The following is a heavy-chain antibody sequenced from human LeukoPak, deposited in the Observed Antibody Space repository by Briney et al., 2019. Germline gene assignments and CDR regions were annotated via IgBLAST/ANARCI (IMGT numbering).Heavy chain of an antibody. V-gene: IGHV1-46*01. CDR3: ARGPDIVSGVDY. D-gene: IGHD2-15*01. CDR2: INPSGGST. Sequence: ASVKVSCKASGYTFTSYXXXXXXXXXXXXXXWMGIINPSGGSTSYAQKFQGRVTISXXXXKNQFSLKLSSVTAADTAVYYCARGPDIVSGVDYWGQGTLVTVSS. CDR1: GYTFTSYX. J-gene: IGHJ4*02.